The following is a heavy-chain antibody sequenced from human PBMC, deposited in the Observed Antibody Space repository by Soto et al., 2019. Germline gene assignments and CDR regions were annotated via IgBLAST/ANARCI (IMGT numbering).Heavy chain of an antibody. Sequence: QLHLLESGPGLVKASESLSLTCTVSGGSMRSTNYFWAWIRLPTGKGLEWIGNVFFIGFTLYKPTLESRVSTPVDASKSQFSLALNSVTASDTAVYYCVRQVGDYYIYQWGKGTLVTVSS. CDR3: VRQVGDYYIYQ. V-gene: IGHV4-39*01. D-gene: IGHD4-17*01. J-gene: IGHJ4*02. CDR2: VFFIGFT. CDR1: GGSMRSTNYF.